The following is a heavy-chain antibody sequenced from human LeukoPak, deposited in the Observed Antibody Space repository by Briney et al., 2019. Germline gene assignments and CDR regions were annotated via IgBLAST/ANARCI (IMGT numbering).Heavy chain of an antibody. CDR2: INPNSGGT. CDR1: GYTFTGYY. Sequence: ASVKVSCKASGYTFTGYYMHWVRQAPGQGLEWMGWINPNSGGTNYAQKFQGRVTMTRDTSTSTAYMELSRLRSDDTAVYYCAREANLVVVIPAGFDPWGQGTLVTVSS. V-gene: IGHV1-2*02. D-gene: IGHD3-22*01. J-gene: IGHJ5*02. CDR3: AREANLVVVIPAGFDP.